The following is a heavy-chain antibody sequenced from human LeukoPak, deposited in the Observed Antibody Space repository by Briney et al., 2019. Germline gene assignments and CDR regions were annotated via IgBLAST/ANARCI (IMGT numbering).Heavy chain of an antibody. D-gene: IGHD3-16*02. J-gene: IGHJ4*02. CDR1: GYTFIDYY. V-gene: IGHV1-2*06. CDR3: ARDQSLIVWGSYRARRYFDY. Sequence: ASVKVSCKASGYTFIDYYLHWLRQAPGQGLEWMGRINPNRGDTKPAQKFQGRVTMTRDTSISTAYMELSRLRSDDTAVYYCARDQSLIVWGSYRARRYFDYWGQGTLVTVSS. CDR2: INPNRGDT.